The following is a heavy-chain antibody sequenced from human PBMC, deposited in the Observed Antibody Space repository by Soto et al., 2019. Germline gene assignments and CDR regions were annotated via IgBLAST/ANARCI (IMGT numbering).Heavy chain of an antibody. D-gene: IGHD2-2*01. J-gene: IGHJ6*02. CDR1: GYTFTSYG. CDR2: ISAYNGNT. CDR3: AREEYCSSTSCLTYYYYGMDV. Sequence: QVQLVQSGAEVKKPGASVKVSCKASGYTFTSYGISWVRQAPGQGLEWMGWISAYNGNTNYAQKLQGRVTMTTDTATSTAYMELRSLRSDDTAVYDCAREEYCSSTSCLTYYYYGMDVWGQGTTVTVCS. V-gene: IGHV1-18*01.